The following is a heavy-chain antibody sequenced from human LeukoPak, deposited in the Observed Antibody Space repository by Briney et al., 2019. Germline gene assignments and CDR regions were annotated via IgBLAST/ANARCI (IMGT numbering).Heavy chain of an antibody. V-gene: IGHV4-39*01. CDR3: ARMRTRVVTLFDY. Sequence: SETLSLTCTVSGGSITSNSYYWGWIRQPPGRGLEWIGSIYYSGSTYYNPSLKSRVTISVDTSKNQFSLKLSSVTAADTAVYYCARMRTRVVTLFDYWGQGTLVTVSS. CDR2: IYYSGST. CDR1: GGSITSNSYY. D-gene: IGHD2-21*02. J-gene: IGHJ4*02.